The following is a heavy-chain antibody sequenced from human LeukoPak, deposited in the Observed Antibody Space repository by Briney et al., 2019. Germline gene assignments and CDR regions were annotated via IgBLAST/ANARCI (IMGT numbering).Heavy chain of an antibody. Sequence: QSGGSLRLSCAASGFTFSSYGMHWVRQAPGKGLEWVTFIRFDGSYKSYADSVKGRFTISRDNSKNTLYLQMDSLRAEDTAVYYCAKDTLRSAEGYFWGQGILVTVSS. CDR2: IRFDGSYK. V-gene: IGHV3-30*02. D-gene: IGHD3-22*01. J-gene: IGHJ4*02. CDR3: AKDTLRSAEGYF. CDR1: GFTFSSYG.